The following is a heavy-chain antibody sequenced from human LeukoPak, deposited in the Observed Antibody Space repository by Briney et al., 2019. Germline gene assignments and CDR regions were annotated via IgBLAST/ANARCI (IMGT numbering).Heavy chain of an antibody. CDR1: GGSISSYD. CDR2: IYYSGST. CDR3: ARLSPKLYGMDV. Sequence: SETLSLTCTVSGGSISSYDWSWIRQPPGKGLEWIGYIYYSGSTNYNPSLKSRVTISVDTSKNQFSLKLSSVTAADTAVYYCARLSPKLYGMDVWGQGTTVTVSS. J-gene: IGHJ6*02. V-gene: IGHV4-59*08. D-gene: IGHD3-3*02.